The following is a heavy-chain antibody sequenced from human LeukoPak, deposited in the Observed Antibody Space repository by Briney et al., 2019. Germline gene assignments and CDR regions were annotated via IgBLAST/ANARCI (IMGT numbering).Heavy chain of an antibody. J-gene: IGHJ6*02. V-gene: IGHV1-46*01. Sequence: ASVKVSCKASGYTFTSYYMHWVRRAPGQGLEWMGIINPSGGSTSYAQKFQGRVTMTRDTSTSTVYMELSSLRSEDTAVYYCARAFRDIVVVVATYPEYYYYGMDVWGQGTTVTVSS. CDR2: INPSGGST. CDR1: GYTFTSYY. CDR3: ARAFRDIVVVVATYPEYYYYGMDV. D-gene: IGHD2-15*01.